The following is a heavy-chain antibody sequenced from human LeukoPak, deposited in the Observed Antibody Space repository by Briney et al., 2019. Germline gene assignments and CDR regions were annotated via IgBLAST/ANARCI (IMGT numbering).Heavy chain of an antibody. V-gene: IGHV3-7*01. D-gene: IGHD4-11*01. CDR1: GFTFSSYW. CDR3: ARDGRDHSNSRKNDY. Sequence: GGSLRLSCAASGFTFSSYWMSWVRQAPGKGLEWVANIKQDGSEKYYVDSVKGRFTISRDNAKNSLYLQMNSLRVEDTAVYYCARDGRDHSNSRKNDYWGQGSLVTVSS. CDR2: IKQDGSEK. J-gene: IGHJ4*02.